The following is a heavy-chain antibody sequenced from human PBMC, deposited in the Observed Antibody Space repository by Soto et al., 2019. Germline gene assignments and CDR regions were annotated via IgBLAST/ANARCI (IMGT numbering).Heavy chain of an antibody. V-gene: IGHV4-39*01. CDR2: IYYSGST. D-gene: IGHD2-15*01. CDR1: GGSISSSSYY. J-gene: IGHJ4*02. Sequence: PSETLSLTCTVSGGSISSSSYYWGWIRQPPGKGLEWIGSIYYSGSTYYNPSLKSRVTISVDTSKNQFSLKLSSVTAADTAVYYCARRSGCSGGSCYLSYYFDYWGQGILVTVSS. CDR3: ARRSGCSGGSCYLSYYFDY.